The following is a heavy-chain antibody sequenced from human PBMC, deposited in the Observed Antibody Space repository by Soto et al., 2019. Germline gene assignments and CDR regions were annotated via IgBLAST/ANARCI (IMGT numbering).Heavy chain of an antibody. CDR1: GYTFTTSG. V-gene: IGHV1-18*01. D-gene: IGHD3-10*01. J-gene: IGHJ4*02. CDR2: VSSYNDHT. Sequence: GASVKVSCKTSGYTFTTSGISWVRQAPGEGLEWMGWVSSYNDHTNYAHNLQGRVTMTTDTSTSTAYMELRGLTSDDTAVYYCARGGGAFDHWGQGALVTVSS. CDR3: ARGGGAFDH.